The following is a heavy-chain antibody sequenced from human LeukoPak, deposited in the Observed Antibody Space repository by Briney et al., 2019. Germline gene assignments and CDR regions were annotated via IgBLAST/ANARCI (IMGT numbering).Heavy chain of an antibody. V-gene: IGHV3-33*01. J-gene: IGHJ4*02. CDR2: IWYDGSNK. D-gene: IGHD6-19*01. CDR1: GFTFSSYG. CDR3: ARDSSDAEFDY. Sequence: GRSLRLSCAASGFTFSSYGMHWVRQAPGKGLEWVAVIWYDGSNKYYADSVKGRFTISRDNSKNTLYLQMNSLRAEDTAVYYCARDSSDAEFDYWGQGTLVTVSS.